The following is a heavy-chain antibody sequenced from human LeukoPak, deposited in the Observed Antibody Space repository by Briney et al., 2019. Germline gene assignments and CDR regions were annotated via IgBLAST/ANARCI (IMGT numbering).Heavy chain of an antibody. CDR3: ARGPYSYGSSGAFDI. CDR2: IYYSGST. CDR1: GGSISSYY. Sequence: SETLSLTCTVSGGSISSYYWSWIRQLPGKGLEWIGYIYYSGSTNYNPSLKSRVTISVDTSKNQFSLKLSSVTAADTAVYFCARGPYSYGSSGAFDIWGQGTMVTVSS. D-gene: IGHD3-22*01. V-gene: IGHV4-59*08. J-gene: IGHJ3*02.